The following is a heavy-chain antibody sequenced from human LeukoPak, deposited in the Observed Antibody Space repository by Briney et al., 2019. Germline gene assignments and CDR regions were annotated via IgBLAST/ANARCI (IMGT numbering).Heavy chain of an antibody. CDR2: IYYSGST. D-gene: IGHD3-10*01. CDR1: GGSISSSSYY. CDR3: ARHGGLLWFGERNWFDP. Sequence: PSETLSLTCTVSGGSISSSSYYWGWIRQPPGKGLEWIGSIYYSGSTYYNPSLKSRVTISVDTSKNQFSLKLSSVTAADTAVYYCARHGGLLWFGERNWFDPWGQGTLVTVS. V-gene: IGHV4-39*01. J-gene: IGHJ5*02.